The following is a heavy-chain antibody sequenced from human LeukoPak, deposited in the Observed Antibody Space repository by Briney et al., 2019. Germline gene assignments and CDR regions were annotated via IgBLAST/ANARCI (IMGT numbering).Heavy chain of an antibody. J-gene: IGHJ6*02. D-gene: IGHD3-16*01. CDR1: GFTFSDSW. CDR2: MNQNGSAK. V-gene: IGHV3-7*01. CDR3: ATYTHWVAGDV. Sequence: GGSLRLSCAASGFTFSDSWMSWVRQAPGKGLEWVANMNQNGSAKGYVDSVKGRFTISRDNARNSLYLQMSSLRPEDTAVYYCATYTHWVAGDVWGQGTTVTVSS.